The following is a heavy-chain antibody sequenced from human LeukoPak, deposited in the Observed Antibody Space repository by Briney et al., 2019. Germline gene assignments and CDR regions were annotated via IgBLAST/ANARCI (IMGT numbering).Heavy chain of an antibody. CDR1: GGTFSSYA. Sequence: SVKVSCKASGGTFSSYAISWVRQAPGQGLEWMGGIIPIFGTANYAQKFQGRVTITADESTSTAYVELSSLRSEDTAVYYCAREGRDDYYYYMDVWGKGTTVTVSS. J-gene: IGHJ6*03. CDR2: IIPIFGTA. CDR3: AREGRDDYYYYMDV. D-gene: IGHD2-21*02. V-gene: IGHV1-69*13.